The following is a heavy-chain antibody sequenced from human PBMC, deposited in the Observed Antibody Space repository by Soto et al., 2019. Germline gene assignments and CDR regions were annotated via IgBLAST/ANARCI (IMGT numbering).Heavy chain of an antibody. J-gene: IGHJ2*01. CDR2: INAGNGNT. D-gene: IGHD6-19*01. Sequence: GASVKVSCKASGYTFTSYAMHWVRQAPGQRLEWMGWINAGNGNTKYSQKFQGRVTITRDTSASTAYMELSSLRSEDTAVCYCARALGEWGSKAGWYFDLWGRGTLVTVSS. V-gene: IGHV1-3*01. CDR3: ARALGEWGSKAGWYFDL. CDR1: GYTFTSYA.